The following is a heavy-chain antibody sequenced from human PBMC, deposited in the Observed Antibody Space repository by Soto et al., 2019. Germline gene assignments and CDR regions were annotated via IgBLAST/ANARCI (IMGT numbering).Heavy chain of an antibody. CDR3: ARSLGELSLYRSEA. CDR2: IIPIFGTA. CDR1: GGTFSSYA. Sequence: QVQLVQSGAEVKKPGSSVKVSCKASGGTFSSYAISWVRHAPGQGLEWMGGIIPIFGTANYAQKFQGRVTITADESTSTAYMELSSLRSEDTAVYYCARSLGELSLYRSEAWGQGTLVTVSS. D-gene: IGHD3-16*02. J-gene: IGHJ5*02. V-gene: IGHV1-69*12.